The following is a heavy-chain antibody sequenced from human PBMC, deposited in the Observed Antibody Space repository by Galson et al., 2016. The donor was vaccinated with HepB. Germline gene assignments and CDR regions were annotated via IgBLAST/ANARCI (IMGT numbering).Heavy chain of an antibody. CDR3: ARDSTVGATESADY. J-gene: IGHJ4*02. V-gene: IGHV3-33*01. Sequence: SLRLSCAASGFTFSSYGMHWVRQAPGKGLEWVAVIWYDGINKYYADSAKGRFTISRDNSKNTLYLQMNSLRAEDTAVYYCARDSTVGATESADYWGQGTLVTVSS. CDR1: GFTFSSYG. D-gene: IGHD1-26*01. CDR2: IWYDGINK.